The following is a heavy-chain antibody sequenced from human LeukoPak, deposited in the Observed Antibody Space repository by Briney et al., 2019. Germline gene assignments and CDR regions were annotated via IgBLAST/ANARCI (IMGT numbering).Heavy chain of an antibody. J-gene: IGHJ4*02. CDR3: ARDPSIEVAGCDY. Sequence: SETLSLTCTVSGGSISSRTYYWGWIRQPPGKGLEWIGSIYYSGSACYNPSLKGRVTISVDTSKNQFSLRLSSVTAADTAVDYCARDPSIEVAGCDYWGQGTLVTVSS. V-gene: IGHV4-39*02. D-gene: IGHD6-19*01. CDR1: GGSISSRTYY. CDR2: IYYSGSA.